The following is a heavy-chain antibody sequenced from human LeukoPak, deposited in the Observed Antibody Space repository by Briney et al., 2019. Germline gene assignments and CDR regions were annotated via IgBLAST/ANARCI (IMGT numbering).Heavy chain of an antibody. D-gene: IGHD6-13*01. CDR3: ARQRAADAFDI. Sequence: SETLSLTCAVYGGSFSGYYWSWIRQPPGKGLEWIGEINHSGSTNYNPSFKSRVTISVDTSKNQFSLKLSSVTAADTAVYYCARQRAADAFDIWGQGTLVIVFS. CDR1: GGSFSGYY. CDR2: INHSGST. V-gene: IGHV4-34*01. J-gene: IGHJ3*02.